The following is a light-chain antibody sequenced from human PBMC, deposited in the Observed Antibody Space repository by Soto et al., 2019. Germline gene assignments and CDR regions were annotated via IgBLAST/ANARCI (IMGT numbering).Light chain of an antibody. CDR2: GAS. CDR1: QNVNNR. V-gene: IGKV3-20*01. CDR3: QQYAEGTPLT. J-gene: IGKJ5*01. Sequence: EILLTQSPGSLSVFPGERASLSCRASQNVNNRLAWYQQKAGQAPRLLISGASSRATGIPDRFSGSGSGTDFTLTISRLESDDFALYYCQQYAEGTPLTLGQGTRLEIK.